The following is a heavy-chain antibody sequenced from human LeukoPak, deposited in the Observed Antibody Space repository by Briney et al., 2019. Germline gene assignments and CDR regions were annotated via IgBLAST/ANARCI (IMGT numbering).Heavy chain of an antibody. CDR2: IKQDGSEK. CDR1: GFTFSSYW. V-gene: IGHV3-7*01. Sequence: GGSLRLSCAASGFTFSSYWMSWVRQAPGKGLEWVANIKQDGSEKYYVDSVKGRFTTSRDNAKNSLYLQMNSLRAEDTAVYYCARLLKRGYSGYDSLYYFDYWGQGTLVTVSS. CDR3: ARLLKRGYSGYDSLYYFDY. D-gene: IGHD5-12*01. J-gene: IGHJ4*02.